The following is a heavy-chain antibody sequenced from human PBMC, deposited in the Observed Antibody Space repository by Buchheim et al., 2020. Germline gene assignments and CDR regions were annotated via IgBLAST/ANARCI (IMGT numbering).Heavy chain of an antibody. CDR2: VDPEDGET. V-gene: IGHV1-69-2*01. J-gene: IGHJ4*02. CDR1: GYTFTDYS. Sequence: EVQLVQSGAEVKKPGATVKISCKVSGYTFTDYSMHWVQQAPGKGLEWMGPVDPEDGETIYAEKFQGKITITADTSTDTAYMELTSLRSEDTAVYYCATDPADYYDSSGYYSSGDYWGQGTL. D-gene: IGHD3-22*01. CDR3: ATDPADYYDSSGYYSSGDY.